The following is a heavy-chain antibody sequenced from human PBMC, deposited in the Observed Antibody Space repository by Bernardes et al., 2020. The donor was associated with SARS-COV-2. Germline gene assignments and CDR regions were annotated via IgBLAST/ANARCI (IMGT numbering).Heavy chain of an antibody. CDR2: IYYSGST. Sequence: SETLSLTCTVSGGSISSSSYYWGWIRQPPGKGLEWIGSIYYSGSTYYNPSLKSRVTISVDTSKNQFSLKLSSVTAADTAVYYCARDSKLVIDYWGQGTLVTVSS. V-gene: IGHV4-39*07. CDR1: GGSISSSSYY. D-gene: IGHD3-9*01. J-gene: IGHJ4*02. CDR3: ARDSKLVIDY.